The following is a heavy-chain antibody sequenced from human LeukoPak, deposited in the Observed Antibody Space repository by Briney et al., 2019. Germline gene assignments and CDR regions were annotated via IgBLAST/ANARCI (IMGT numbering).Heavy chain of an antibody. CDR1: GFTLSSYG. CDR2: TWYDGSKE. J-gene: IGHJ4*02. D-gene: IGHD3-22*01. V-gene: IGHV3-33*01. CDR3: ARDLVGGWDDSSGYYYGYFDY. Sequence: GGSLRLSCAASGFTLSSYGMHWVRQAPGKGLEWVAVTWYDGSKEYYVDSVKGRFTISRDNSKNTLYLQMNSLRAEDTAVYYCARDLVGGWDDSSGYYYGYFDYWGQGTLVTVSS.